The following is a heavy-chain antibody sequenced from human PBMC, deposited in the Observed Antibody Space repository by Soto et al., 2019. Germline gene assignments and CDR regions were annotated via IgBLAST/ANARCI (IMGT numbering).Heavy chain of an antibody. V-gene: IGHV3-23*01. Sequence: EVQLLESGGGLVPPGGSLRLSCAASGFTFSNYDMSWVRQAPGKGLAWVSGMSGTGENTYYRDSAKGRFTISRDNSRNTLYLQMNSLRAEDTAVYYCVKDDSSGWYYFDSWGQGTLVTVSS. CDR1: GFTFSNYD. CDR3: VKDDSSGWYYFDS. D-gene: IGHD6-19*01. J-gene: IGHJ4*02. CDR2: MSGTGENT.